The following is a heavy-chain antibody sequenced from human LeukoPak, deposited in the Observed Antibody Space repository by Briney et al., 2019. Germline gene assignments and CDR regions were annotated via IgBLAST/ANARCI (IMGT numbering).Heavy chain of an antibody. J-gene: IGHJ4*02. CDR3: ARGVYQFDY. Sequence: GGSLRLSCAASGFTFSSYAMTWVRQAPGKGLEWVAYMKQDGSEIYYVDSVKGRFTISRDNANNSLYLQMNSLRAEDTALYYCARGVYQFDYWGQGTLVTVSS. CDR2: MKQDGSEI. V-gene: IGHV3-7*01. D-gene: IGHD3-16*02. CDR1: GFTFSSYA.